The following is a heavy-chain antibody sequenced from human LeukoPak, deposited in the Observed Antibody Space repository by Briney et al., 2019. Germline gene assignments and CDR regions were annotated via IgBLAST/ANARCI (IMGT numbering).Heavy chain of an antibody. Sequence: GGSLRLSCAASGFTFSSYGMHWVRQAPGKGLEWVAFIRYDGSNKYYADSVKGRFTISRDNSKNTLYLQMNSLRAEDTAVYYCAKDGYCSSTSCSEAFDIWGQGTMVTVSS. V-gene: IGHV3-30*02. CDR2: IRYDGSNK. CDR1: GFTFSSYG. CDR3: AKDGYCSSTSCSEAFDI. D-gene: IGHD2-2*03. J-gene: IGHJ3*02.